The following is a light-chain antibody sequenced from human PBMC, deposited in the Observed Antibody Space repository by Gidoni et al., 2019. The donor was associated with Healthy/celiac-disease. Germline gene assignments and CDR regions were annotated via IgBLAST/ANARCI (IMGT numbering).Light chain of an antibody. CDR1: QSVSSN. V-gene: IGKV3-15*01. CDR2: GAS. Sequence: EIVLTQSPATLSVSPGERATLSSRASQSVSSNLAWYQQKPGQAPRLLLSGASTRATGIPARFSGSGSWTEFTLTISSRQSEDFAVYYCQQYNNWPPYTFGQXTKLEIK. CDR3: QQYNNWPPYT. J-gene: IGKJ2*01.